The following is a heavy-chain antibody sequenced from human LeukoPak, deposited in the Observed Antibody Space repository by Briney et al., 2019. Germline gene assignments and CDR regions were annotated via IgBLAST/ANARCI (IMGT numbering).Heavy chain of an antibody. J-gene: IGHJ3*02. CDR1: GFTFSSYW. CDR3: ARDRAYFAFDI. V-gene: IGHV3-7*01. CDR2: IRQDGSMK. D-gene: IGHD2/OR15-2a*01. Sequence: GGSLRLSCAASGFTFSSYWMTWVRQAPGKGLEWVANIRQDGSMKYYVDSVKGRFTISRDNAKNSVYLQMNSLRAEDTALYFCARDRAYFAFDIWGQGTMVTVSS.